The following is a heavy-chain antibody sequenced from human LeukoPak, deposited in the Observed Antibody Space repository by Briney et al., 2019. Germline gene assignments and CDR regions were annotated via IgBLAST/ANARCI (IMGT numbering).Heavy chain of an antibody. J-gene: IGHJ4*02. D-gene: IGHD6-19*01. Sequence: PGGSLRLSCAASGFTFSNYWMHWVRQTPGKGLVWVSRINSDASVTTYADSVKGRFTISRDNAKNTLYLQMNSLRAEDTAVYYCARVTAVAGTSVGVDARGQGILVTVS. V-gene: IGHV3-74*01. CDR1: GFTFSNYW. CDR3: ARVTAVAGTSVGVDA. CDR2: INSDASVT.